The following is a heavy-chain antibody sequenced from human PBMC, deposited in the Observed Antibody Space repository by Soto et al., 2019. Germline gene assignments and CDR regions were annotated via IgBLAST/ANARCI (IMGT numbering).Heavy chain of an antibody. CDR1: GLTFTSYA. D-gene: IGHD6-19*01. Sequence: QVHLVESGGGVVQAGRSLRLSCTASGLTFTSYAIHWVRQAPGKGLEWVSLISEDGGNKYFAESVRGRFLISRDNSKKTVYLQKNNLRTEETAVYFCARRLTSTVSALGYWGQGTLVTVSS. J-gene: IGHJ4*02. CDR2: ISEDGGNK. V-gene: IGHV3-30-3*01. CDR3: ARRLTSTVSALGY.